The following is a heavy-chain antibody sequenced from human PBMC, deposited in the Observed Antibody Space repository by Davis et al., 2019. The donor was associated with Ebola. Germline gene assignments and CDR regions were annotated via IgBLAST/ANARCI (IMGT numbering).Heavy chain of an antibody. CDR3: ARVRSYTWFDP. CDR1: GGSISSSSYY. V-gene: IGHV4-39*01. Sequence: SETLSLTCTVSGGSISSSSYYWGWIRQSPGKGLEWIGSIYYSGSTYYNPSLKSRVTISVDTSKNQFSLKLSSVTAADTAVYYCARVRSYTWFDPWGQGTLVTVSS. J-gene: IGHJ5*02. D-gene: IGHD1-26*01. CDR2: IYYSGST.